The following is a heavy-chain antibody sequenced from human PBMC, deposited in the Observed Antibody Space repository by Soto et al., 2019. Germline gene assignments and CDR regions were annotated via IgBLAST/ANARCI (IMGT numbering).Heavy chain of an antibody. V-gene: IGHV1-69*10. CDR1: GGTFSSYA. D-gene: IGHD6-19*01. CDR3: ARDRYSGQQDAFDI. Sequence: ASVKVSCKASGGTFSSYAISWVRQAPGQGLEWMGGIIPNIGKTNYAQKFQGRVTITTDKSTSTAYMELRSLRSDDAAVYYCARDRYSGQQDAFDIWGQGTMVTVSS. CDR2: IIPNIGKT. J-gene: IGHJ3*02.